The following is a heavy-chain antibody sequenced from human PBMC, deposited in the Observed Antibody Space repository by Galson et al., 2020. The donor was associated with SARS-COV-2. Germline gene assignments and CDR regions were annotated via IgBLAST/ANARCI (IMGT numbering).Heavy chain of an antibody. Sequence: GESLKISCAASGFTVSTSYMSWVRQAPGKGLEWVSVIYNGGGTYYADSVKGRFTISSDNSKNTMFLQMNSLRAEDTAVYFCARDAGYRVLYGMDVWGQGTTVTVSS. D-gene: IGHD5-12*01. CDR3: ARDAGYRVLYGMDV. CDR2: IYNGGGT. J-gene: IGHJ6*02. V-gene: IGHV3-53*01. CDR1: GFTVSTSY.